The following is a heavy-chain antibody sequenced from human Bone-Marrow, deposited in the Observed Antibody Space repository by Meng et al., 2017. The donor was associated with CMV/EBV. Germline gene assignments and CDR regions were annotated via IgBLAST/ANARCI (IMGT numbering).Heavy chain of an antibody. CDR3: TRETNDWRFDY. Sequence: ISGDSVSSNGAAWNWIRQSPSSGLEWLGRTYYRSKWYFDYAESVKSRITINPDTSKNQVSLQLNSVTPEDTAVYYFTRETNDWRFDYWGQGILVTVSS. D-gene: IGHD2-8*01. J-gene: IGHJ4*02. CDR1: GDSVSSNGAA. CDR2: TYYRSKWYF. V-gene: IGHV6-1*01.